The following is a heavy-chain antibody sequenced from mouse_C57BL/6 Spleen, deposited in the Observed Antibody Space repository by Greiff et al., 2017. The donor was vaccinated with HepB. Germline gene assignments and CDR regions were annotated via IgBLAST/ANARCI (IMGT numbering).Heavy chain of an antibody. CDR1: GYTFTSYW. D-gene: IGHD3-3*01. J-gene: IGHJ2*01. CDR3: AKEGDDYFDY. V-gene: IGHV1-61*01. Sequence: QVHVKQPGAELVRPGSSVKLSCKASGYTFTSYWMDWVKQRPGQGLEWIGNIYPSDSETHYNQKFKDKATLTVDKSSSTAYMQLSSLTSEDSAVYYCAKEGDDYFDYWGQGTTLTVSS. CDR2: IYPSDSET.